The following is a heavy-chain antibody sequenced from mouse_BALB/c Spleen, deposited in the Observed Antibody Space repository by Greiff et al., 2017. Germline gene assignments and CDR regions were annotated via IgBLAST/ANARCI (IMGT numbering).Heavy chain of an antibody. D-gene: IGHD2-14*01. J-gene: IGHJ3*01. CDR2: IWAGGST. CDR1: GFSLTSYG. V-gene: IGHV2-9*02. CDR3: ARDRDYRYDGSWFAY. Sequence: VHLVESGPGLVAPSQSLSITCTVSGFSLTSYGVHWVRQPPGKGLEWLGVIWAGGSTNYNSALMSRLSISKDNSKSQVFLKMNSLQTDDTAMYYCARDRDYRYDGSWFAYWGQGTLVTVSA.